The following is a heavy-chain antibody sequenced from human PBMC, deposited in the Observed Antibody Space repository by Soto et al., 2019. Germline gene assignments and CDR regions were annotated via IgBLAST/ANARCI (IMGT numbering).Heavy chain of an antibody. CDR1: GFTFSSYG. J-gene: IGHJ6*03. CDR2: IWYDGSNK. CDR3: ARVSPTSYGEYYYYYMDV. Sequence: GGSLRLSCAASGFTFSSYGMHWVRQAPGKGLEWVAVIWYDGSNKYYADSVKGRFTISRDNSKNTLYLQMNSLRAEDTAVYYCARVSPTSYGEYYYYYMDVWGKGTTVTVSS. V-gene: IGHV3-33*01. D-gene: IGHD4-17*01.